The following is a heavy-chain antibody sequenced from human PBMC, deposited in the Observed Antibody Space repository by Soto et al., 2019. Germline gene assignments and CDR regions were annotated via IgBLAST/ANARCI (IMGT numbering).Heavy chain of an antibody. J-gene: IGHJ6*02. CDR1: GGSFTYT. V-gene: IGHV1-69*01. D-gene: IGHD5-18*01. CDR2: IIPIFGTT. Sequence: QMHLVQSGAEVKKPGSSVKVSCKASGGSFTYTLSWVRQAPGQGLEWMGGIIPIFGTTNYAQKFQDRVTITAYESTKTAYMELKTLRSQDTAVYYCARLHSHGTYGMDVWGQGTKVTVSS. CDR3: ARLHSHGTYGMDV.